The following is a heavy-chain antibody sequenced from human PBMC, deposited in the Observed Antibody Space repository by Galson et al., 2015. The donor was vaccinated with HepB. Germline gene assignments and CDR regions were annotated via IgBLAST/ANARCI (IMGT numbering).Heavy chain of an antibody. V-gene: IGHV3-30*18. CDR2: ISYDGSNK. Sequence: SLRLSCAASGFTFSSYGMHWVRQAPGKGLEWVAVISYDGSNKYYADSVKGRFTISRDNSKNTLYLQMNSLRAEDTAVYYCAKDRGRYDFWSGYYLVDGFDIWGQGTMVTVSS. J-gene: IGHJ3*02. CDR3: AKDRGRYDFWSGYYLVDGFDI. CDR1: GFTFSSYG. D-gene: IGHD3-3*01.